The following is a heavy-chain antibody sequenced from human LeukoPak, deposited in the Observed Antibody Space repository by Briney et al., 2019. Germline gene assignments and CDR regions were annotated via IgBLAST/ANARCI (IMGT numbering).Heavy chain of an antibody. D-gene: IGHD1-20*01. CDR3: AKGITLTTRGAFHI. Sequence: GGSLRLSCAASGFTFNSYAMSWVRQAPGKGLEWVSSISDGGGITYYADFVKGRFTISRDNSRNTVYLQMNSLRAEDTALYYCAKGITLTTRGAFHIWGQGTMVTVSS. V-gene: IGHV3-23*01. J-gene: IGHJ3*02. CDR2: ISDGGGIT. CDR1: GFTFNSYA.